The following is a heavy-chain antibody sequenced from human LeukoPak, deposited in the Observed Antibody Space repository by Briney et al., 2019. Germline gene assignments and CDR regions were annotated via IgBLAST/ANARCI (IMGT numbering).Heavy chain of an antibody. CDR2: ISYDGSNK. CDR1: GFTFSSYA. V-gene: IGHV3-30-3*02. J-gene: IGHJ4*02. CDR3: AKIGYSSSWSGNKDFDY. Sequence: GGSLRLSCAASGFTFSSYAMHWVRQAPGKGLEWVAVISYDGSNKYYADSVKGRFTISRDNSKNTLYLQMNSLRAEDTAVYYCAKIGYSSSWSGNKDFDYWGQGTLVTVSS. D-gene: IGHD6-13*01.